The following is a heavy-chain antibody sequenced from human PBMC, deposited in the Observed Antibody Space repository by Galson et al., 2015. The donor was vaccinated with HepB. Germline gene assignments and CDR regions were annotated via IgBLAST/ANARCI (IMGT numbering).Heavy chain of an antibody. J-gene: IGHJ4*02. Sequence: ETLSLTCTVSGGSISSSSYYWGWIRQPPGKGLEWIGSIYYSGSTYYNPSLKSRVTISVDTSKNQFSLKLSSVTAADTAVYYCARLWGSYLDYWGQGTLVSIAS. V-gene: IGHV4-39*01. D-gene: IGHD3-16*01. CDR3: ARLWGSYLDY. CDR2: IYYSGST. CDR1: GGSISSSSYY.